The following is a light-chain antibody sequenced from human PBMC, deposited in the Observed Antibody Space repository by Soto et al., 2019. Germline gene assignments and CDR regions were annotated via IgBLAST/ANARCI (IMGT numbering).Light chain of an antibody. V-gene: IGKV3-20*01. Sequence: EIVLTQSPGTLSLSPGESATLSCRASQSVTNNYLAWYQQRPDQAPRLLIYGASSRATGIPGRFSGNGSGTDFTLTISRLEPEDFAVYYCQQYGGSPPDTFGGGTKVEI. J-gene: IGKJ4*01. CDR3: QQYGGSPPDT. CDR1: QSVTNNY. CDR2: GAS.